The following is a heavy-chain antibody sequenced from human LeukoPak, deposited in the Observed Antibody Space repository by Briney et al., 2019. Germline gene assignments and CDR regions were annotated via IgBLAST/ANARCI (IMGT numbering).Heavy chain of an antibody. CDR3: AQTTVVTHRDHGMDV. J-gene: IGHJ6*02. CDR1: GGTFSSYA. D-gene: IGHD4-23*01. CDR2: IIPIFGIA. Sequence: SVKVSCKASGGTFSSYAISWVRQAPGQGLEWMGRIIPIFGIANYAQKFQGRVTITADKSTSTAYMELSSLRSEDTAVYYCAQTTVVTHRDHGMDVWGQGTTVTVSS. V-gene: IGHV1-69*04.